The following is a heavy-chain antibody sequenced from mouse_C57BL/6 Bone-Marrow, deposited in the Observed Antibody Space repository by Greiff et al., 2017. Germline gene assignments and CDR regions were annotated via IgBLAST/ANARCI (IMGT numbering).Heavy chain of an antibody. V-gene: IGHV1-18*01. Sequence: EVQLQQPGPELVKPGASVKIPCKASGYTFTDYNMTWVKQSHGQGLEWIGDINPENGSTIYNKKFKGKATLTVDKSSSTAYMELRSLTSEDTAVYYCASAYDGYLRWADWGEGSMV. J-gene: IGHJ3*01. D-gene: IGHD2-3*01. CDR2: INPENGST. CDR3: ASAYDGYLRWAD. CDR1: GYTFTDYN.